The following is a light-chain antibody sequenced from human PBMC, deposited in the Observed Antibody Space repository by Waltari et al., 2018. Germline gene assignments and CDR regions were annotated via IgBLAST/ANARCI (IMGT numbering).Light chain of an antibody. V-gene: IGLV2-14*03. CDR3: TSYTSSTTTPYV. J-gene: IGLJ1*01. Sequence: QSALTQPASVSGSPGQSITISSTGTFSDVGRYDCVPWSQQPPGKAPKLLIHDVTDRPSGVADRFSGSKSGNTASLTISGLQADDEADYYCTSYTSSTTTPYVFGTGTQVTV. CDR1: FSDVGRYDC. CDR2: DVT.